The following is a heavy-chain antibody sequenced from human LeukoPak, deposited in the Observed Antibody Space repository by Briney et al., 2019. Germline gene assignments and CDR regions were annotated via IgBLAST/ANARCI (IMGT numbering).Heavy chain of an antibody. Sequence: PSETLSLTCTVSGGSISSGGYYWSWIRQHPGKGLEWIVYIYYSGSTYYNPSLKSRVTISVDTSKNQFSLKLSSVTAADTAVYYCARDRGYYDSSGAFGYWGQGTLVTVSS. J-gene: IGHJ4*02. CDR3: ARDRGYYDSSGAFGY. CDR2: IYYSGST. CDR1: GGSISSGGYY. D-gene: IGHD3-22*01. V-gene: IGHV4-31*03.